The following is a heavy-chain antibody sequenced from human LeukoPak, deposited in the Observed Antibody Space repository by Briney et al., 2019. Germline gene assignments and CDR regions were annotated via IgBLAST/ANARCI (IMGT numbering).Heavy chain of an antibody. CDR3: ARSELDSSGYYVLGY. J-gene: IGHJ4*02. Sequence: SETLSLTCAVYGGSFSGYYRSWIRQPPGKGLEWIGEINHSGSTNYNPSLKSRVTISVDTSKNQFSLKLSSVTAADTAVYYCARSELDSSGYYVLGYWGQGTLVTVSS. D-gene: IGHD3-22*01. CDR2: INHSGST. CDR1: GGSFSGYY. V-gene: IGHV4-34*01.